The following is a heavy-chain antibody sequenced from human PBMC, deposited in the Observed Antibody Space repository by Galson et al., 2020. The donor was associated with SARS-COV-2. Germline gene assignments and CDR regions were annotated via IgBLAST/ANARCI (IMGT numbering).Heavy chain of an antibody. J-gene: IGHJ5*02. Sequence: ASVKVSCKASGYTFTNYYMHWVRQAPGQGLEWMGWINPNNGGTKYAQKFQARVTMTRDTSTNKAYMELDSMTSDDTALYFCSRGLVPGATGRFDPWGQGTLVTVPS. CDR1: GYTFTNYY. CDR2: INPNNGGT. D-gene: IGHD2-2*01. V-gene: IGHV1-2*02. CDR3: SRGLVPGATGRFDP.